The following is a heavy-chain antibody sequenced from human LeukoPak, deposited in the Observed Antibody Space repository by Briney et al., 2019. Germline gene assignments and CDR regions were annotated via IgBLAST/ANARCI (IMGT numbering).Heavy chain of an antibody. J-gene: IGHJ6*03. D-gene: IGHD3-10*01. CDR2: IIPIFGTA. Sequence: SVKVSCKASGGTFSSYAISWVRQAPGQGLEWMGGIIPIFGTANYAQKFQGRVTITTDESTSTAYMELSSLRSEDTAVYYCARGAGYYYYMGVWGKGTTVTVSS. CDR3: ARGAGYYYYMGV. V-gene: IGHV1-69*05. CDR1: GGTFSSYA.